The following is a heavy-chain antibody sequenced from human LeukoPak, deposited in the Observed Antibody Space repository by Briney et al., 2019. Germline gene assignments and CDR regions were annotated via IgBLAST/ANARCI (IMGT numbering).Heavy chain of an antibody. V-gene: IGHV1-69*05. D-gene: IGHD3-22*01. J-gene: IGHJ4*02. CDR3: ARGYYDSSGQFDY. Sequence: SVKVSCKASGGTFSSYAISWVRQAPGQGLEWMGGIIPVFGTANYAQKFQGRVTITTDESTSTAYMELSSLRSEDTAVYYCARGYYDSSGQFDYWGQGTLVTVSS. CDR2: IIPVFGTA. CDR1: GGTFSSYA.